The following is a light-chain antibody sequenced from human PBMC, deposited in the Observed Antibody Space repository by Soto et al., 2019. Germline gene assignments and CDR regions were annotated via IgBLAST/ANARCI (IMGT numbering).Light chain of an antibody. Sequence: QSALTQPPSASGSPGQSVTISCTGTRSDVGAYNFVSWYQQLPGKAPKLMIYEVTKRPSGVPDRFSGSKSGNTASLTVSGLQAEDEADYYCSSYAGSITIYVFGTGTKLTVL. CDR3: SSYAGSITIYV. V-gene: IGLV2-8*01. CDR1: RSDVGAYNF. CDR2: EVT. J-gene: IGLJ1*01.